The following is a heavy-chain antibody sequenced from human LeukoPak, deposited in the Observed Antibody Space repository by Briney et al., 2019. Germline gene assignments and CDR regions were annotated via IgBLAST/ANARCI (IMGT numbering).Heavy chain of an antibody. V-gene: IGHV4-34*01. Sequence: SETLSLTCAVYGGSFSGYYWSWIRQPPGKGLEWIGEINHSGSTNYNPSLKSRVTISVDTSKNQFSLKLSSVTAADPAVYYCARDLVVVVAATSGGPYYYYYYGMDVWGKGTTVTVSS. CDR1: GGSFSGYY. D-gene: IGHD2-15*01. CDR3: ARDLVVVVAATSGGPYYYYYYGMDV. CDR2: INHSGST. J-gene: IGHJ6*04.